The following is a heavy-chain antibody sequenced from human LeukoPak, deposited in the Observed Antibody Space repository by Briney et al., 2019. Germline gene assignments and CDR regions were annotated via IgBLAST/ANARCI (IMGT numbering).Heavy chain of an antibody. J-gene: IGHJ4*02. CDR2: INQGGSET. CDR3: AKTAGTGSVDS. CDR1: GFTFSIYW. Sequence: PGGSLRLSCAASGFTFSIYWMSWVRQAPGKGLEWVANINQGGSETYYVDSVMGRFTISRDNTKNSLFLETNSLRADDTAVYYCAKTAGTGSVDSWGQGILVTVSS. D-gene: IGHD3-10*01. V-gene: IGHV3-7*01.